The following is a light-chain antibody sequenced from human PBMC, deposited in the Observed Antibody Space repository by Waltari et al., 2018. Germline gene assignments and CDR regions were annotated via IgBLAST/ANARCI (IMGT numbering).Light chain of an antibody. CDR3: ATWDDRLKRPV. J-gene: IGLJ2*01. CDR2: TNN. V-gene: IGLV1-44*01. Sequence: QSVLTQAPSASGTPGQRVPISCSGGTSNIGPKTVVWYQQLPGTAPKLLIYTNNNRPSGVPDRFSSSKSGTSASLAITGLQSDDEADYYCATWDDRLKRPVFGGGTKLTVL. CDR1: TSNIGPKT.